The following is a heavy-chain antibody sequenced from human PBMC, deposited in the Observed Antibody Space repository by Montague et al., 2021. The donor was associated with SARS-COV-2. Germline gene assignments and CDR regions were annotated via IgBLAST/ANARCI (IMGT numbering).Heavy chain of an antibody. J-gene: IGHJ6*02. CDR2: TYYRSNWYN. Sequence: CAISGDSVFSDSAAWNWVRQSPSRGLGWLGRTYYRSNWYNDYAVXVKXRITIKSDTSKNQISLQLNSVTPEDTAVYYCARDLRWRYGYGMDVWGQGTTVTVSS. CDR1: GDSVFSDSAA. D-gene: IGHD3-16*01. CDR3: ARDLRWRYGYGMDV. V-gene: IGHV6-1*01.